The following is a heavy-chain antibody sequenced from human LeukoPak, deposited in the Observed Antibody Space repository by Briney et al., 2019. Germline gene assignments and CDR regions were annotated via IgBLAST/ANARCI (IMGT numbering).Heavy chain of an antibody. CDR3: ARDRHGDWYFDL. J-gene: IGHJ2*01. CDR2: IYHSGST. Sequence: SETLSLTCTVSGVSICSYYWSWIRQPPGKGLEWIGYIYHSGSTKYNPSLKSRVTISVDTSKNQFTLKLSSVTAADTAVYYCARDRHGDWYFDLWGRGTLVTVSS. V-gene: IGHV4-59*01. D-gene: IGHD4-17*01. CDR1: GVSICSYY.